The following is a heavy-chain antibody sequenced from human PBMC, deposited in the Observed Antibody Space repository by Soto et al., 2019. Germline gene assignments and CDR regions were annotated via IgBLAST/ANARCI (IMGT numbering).Heavy chain of an antibody. Sequence: SETLSLTCAVSGGSISSSNRWSWVRQPPGKGLERIGEIYHSGSTNYNPSLKSRVTISGDKSKNQFSLKLSSVTAADTAVYYCATTRGYYYDSSGYYEGGYWGQGTLVTVS. J-gene: IGHJ4*02. V-gene: IGHV4-4*02. CDR3: ATTRGYYYDSSGYYEGGY. D-gene: IGHD3-22*01. CDR2: IYHSGST. CDR1: GGSISSSNR.